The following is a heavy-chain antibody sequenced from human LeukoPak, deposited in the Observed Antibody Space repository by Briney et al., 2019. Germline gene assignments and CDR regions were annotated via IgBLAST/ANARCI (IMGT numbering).Heavy chain of an antibody. Sequence: KPSETLSLTCAVSGYSISSGYYWGWIRQPPGKGLEWIGSIYHSGSTYDNPSLKSRVTISVDTPKNQFSLKLSSVTAADTAVYYCARHQDGYNSGRFDYWGQGTLVTVSS. CDR1: GYSISSGYY. D-gene: IGHD5-24*01. J-gene: IGHJ4*02. CDR2: IYHSGST. CDR3: ARHQDGYNSGRFDY. V-gene: IGHV4-38-2*01.